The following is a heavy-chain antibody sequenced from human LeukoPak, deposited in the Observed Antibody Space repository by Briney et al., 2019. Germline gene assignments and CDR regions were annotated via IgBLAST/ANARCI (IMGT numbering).Heavy chain of an antibody. V-gene: IGHV3-23*01. D-gene: IGHD3-9*01. CDR2: DSGSGSST. CDR1: GFTFSSYA. Sequence: GGSLRLSCAASGFTFSSYAMSWVRQAPRKGLEWVSVDSGSGSSTDYADSVKGRFTISRDNSKNTLYLQMSSLSAEDTTVYYCAKMNVLTGYYTPNFDFWGQGTLVTVSS. J-gene: IGHJ4*02. CDR3: AKMNVLTGYYTPNFDF.